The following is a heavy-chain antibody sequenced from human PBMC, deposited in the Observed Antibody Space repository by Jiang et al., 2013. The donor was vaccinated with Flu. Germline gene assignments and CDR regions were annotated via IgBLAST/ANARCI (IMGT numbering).Heavy chain of an antibody. V-gene: IGHV3-48*01. Sequence: ESGGGLVQPGGSLRLSCAVSGFTFSSYDMNWVRQAPGKGLEWVSYISFTGSTINFAGSLRGRFTISRDNAKNSLFLQMNSLKTEDTAIYYCTRTTSGDYESGHLDYWGQGTLVTVSS. CDR1: GFTFSSYD. J-gene: IGHJ4*02. D-gene: IGHD4-17*01. CDR2: ISFTGSTI. CDR3: TRTTSGDYESGHLDY.